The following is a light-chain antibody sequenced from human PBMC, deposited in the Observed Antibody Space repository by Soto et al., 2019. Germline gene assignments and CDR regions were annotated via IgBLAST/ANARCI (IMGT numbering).Light chain of an antibody. J-gene: IGKJ5*01. V-gene: IGKV2-28*01. Sequence: DIVMTQSPLSLPVTPGEPASISCRSSQSLLHYNGNNYLGWCLQRPGQSPQVLIYLGSNRASGVPDRFSGSGSGTDFTLKISRVETEDVGVYYCMQTLQTPLTFGQGTRLDIK. CDR3: MQTLQTPLT. CDR1: QSLLHYNGNNY. CDR2: LGS.